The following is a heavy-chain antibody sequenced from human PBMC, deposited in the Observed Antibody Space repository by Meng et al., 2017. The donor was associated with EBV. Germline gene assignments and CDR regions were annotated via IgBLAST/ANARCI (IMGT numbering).Heavy chain of an antibody. D-gene: IGHD6-19*01. J-gene: IGHJ4*02. CDR3: ARVGIAVAGTGDY. CDR2: INPNSGDT. Sequence: VQLVQPGAEVTKPGASVKVSCKASGYTFTGYYMHWVRQAPGQGLEWMGRINPNSGDTNYAQKFQGRVTMTRDTSISTAYMELSRLRSDDTAVYYCARVGIAVAGTGDYWGQGTLVTVSS. V-gene: IGHV1-2*06. CDR1: GYTFTGYY.